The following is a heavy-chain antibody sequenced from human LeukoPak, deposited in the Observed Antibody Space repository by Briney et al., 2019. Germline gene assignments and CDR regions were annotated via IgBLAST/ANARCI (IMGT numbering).Heavy chain of an antibody. CDR1: GDSVSSNNGA. Sequence: SQTLSLTCAITGDSVSSNNGAWNWIRQSPSRGLEWLGRTYYRSKWYSDYAVSMGGRITINPDTSKNHFSLQLNSVTPDDTAVYYCARDLGNSGWYTFDYWGQGTLVTVSS. V-gene: IGHV6-1*01. CDR3: ARDLGNSGWYTFDY. J-gene: IGHJ4*02. D-gene: IGHD6-19*01. CDR2: TYYRSKWYS.